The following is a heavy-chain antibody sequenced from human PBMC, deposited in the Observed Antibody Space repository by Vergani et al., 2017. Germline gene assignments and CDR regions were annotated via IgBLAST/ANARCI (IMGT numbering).Heavy chain of an antibody. J-gene: IGHJ4*02. V-gene: IGHV3-23*01. D-gene: IGHD5-18*01. CDR1: GFTFSSYA. Sequence: EVQLLESGGGLVQPGGSLRLSCAASGFTFSSYAMSWVRQAPGKGLEWVSAISGSGGSTYYADSVKGRFTISKDNSKNTLYLQMNSLRAEDTAVYYCAKSRGYNYYYFDYWGQGTLVTVSS. CDR3: AKSRGYNYYYFDY. CDR2: ISGSGGST.